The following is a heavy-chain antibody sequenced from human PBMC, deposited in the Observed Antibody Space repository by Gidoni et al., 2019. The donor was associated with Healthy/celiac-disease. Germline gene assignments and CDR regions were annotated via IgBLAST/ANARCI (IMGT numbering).Heavy chain of an antibody. V-gene: IGHV1-69*01. CDR1: GGTFRSYA. D-gene: IGHD6-13*01. Sequence: QVQLVQSGAEVKKPGSSVKVSCKASGGTFRSYAIRWVRQDPGQGLEWMGGNVPIFATANYAQKFQGRVTITADESTSTAYMGLSSLRSEDTAVYYCARFGSYSSSWYYFDYWGQGTLVTVSS. CDR2: NVPIFATA. CDR3: ARFGSYSSSWYYFDY. J-gene: IGHJ4*02.